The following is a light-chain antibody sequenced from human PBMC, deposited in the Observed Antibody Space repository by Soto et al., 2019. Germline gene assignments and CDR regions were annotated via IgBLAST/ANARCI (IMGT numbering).Light chain of an antibody. Sequence: QSVLTQPASVSGSPGQSITISCTRTSSDVGPYNYVSWHLQHPGKAPKLMIYEVSNRPSGVSNRFSGSKSGNTASLTISGLQAEDEGDYYCSSHTTSNTWMFGGGTKVTVL. V-gene: IGLV2-14*01. CDR1: SSDVGPYNY. CDR3: SSHTTSNTWM. CDR2: EVS. J-gene: IGLJ3*02.